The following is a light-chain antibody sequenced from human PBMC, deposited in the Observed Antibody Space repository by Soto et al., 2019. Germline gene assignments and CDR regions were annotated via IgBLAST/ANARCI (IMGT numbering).Light chain of an antibody. V-gene: IGKV3-11*01. J-gene: IGKJ1*01. Sequence: EIVLTQSPDTLSLSPGERATLSCRASQSVSSDYLVWYQQKPGLPPRLLIYGASNRATGIPARFSGSGSGTDFTLTISSLEPEDFAVYYCQQRSNWPPTFGQGTKVDIK. CDR3: QQRSNWPPT. CDR2: GAS. CDR1: QSVSSDY.